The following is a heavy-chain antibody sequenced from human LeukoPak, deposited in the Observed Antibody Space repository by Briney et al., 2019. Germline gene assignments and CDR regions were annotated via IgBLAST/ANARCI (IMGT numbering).Heavy chain of an antibody. Sequence: PGGSLRLSCAASGFTFSSYSMNWVRQAPGKGLEWVSSISSSGSYIYYADSVKGRFTISRDNAKNSLYLQMNSLRAEDTAVYYCARAGMATIPFDYWGQGTLVTVSS. CDR3: ARAGMATIPFDY. CDR2: ISSSGSYI. J-gene: IGHJ4*02. CDR1: GFTFSSYS. V-gene: IGHV3-21*01. D-gene: IGHD5-24*01.